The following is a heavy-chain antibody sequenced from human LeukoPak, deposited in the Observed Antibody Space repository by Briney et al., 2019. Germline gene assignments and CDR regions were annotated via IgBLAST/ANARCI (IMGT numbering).Heavy chain of an antibody. CDR1: GYTFTSYG. D-gene: IGHD3-22*01. CDR3: ARDQTGGYYDSSGDDY. V-gene: IGHV1-69*05. J-gene: IGHJ4*02. Sequence: SSDQVSHLVSGYTFTSYGISWVRQAPGKGLEWMGGIIPIFGTANYAQKFQGRVTITTDESTSTAYMELSSLRSEDTAVYYCARDQTGGYYDSSGDDYWGQGTLVTVCS. CDR2: IIPIFGTA.